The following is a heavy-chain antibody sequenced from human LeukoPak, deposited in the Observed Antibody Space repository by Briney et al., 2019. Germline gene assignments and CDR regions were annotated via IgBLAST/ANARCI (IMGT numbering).Heavy chain of an antibody. CDR3: ASSPYCSGGSCYSL. CDR2: ISSSSTYI. CDR1: GFTFSSCN. J-gene: IGHJ4*02. Sequence: AGSLRLSCAASGFTFSSCNMNWVRQAPGPGLEWDSSISSSSTYIYYADSVNGRFTISRDNAKNSLYLQMNSLRAEDTALYYCASSPYCSGGSCYSLWGQGTLVTVSS. D-gene: IGHD2-15*01. V-gene: IGHV3-21*01.